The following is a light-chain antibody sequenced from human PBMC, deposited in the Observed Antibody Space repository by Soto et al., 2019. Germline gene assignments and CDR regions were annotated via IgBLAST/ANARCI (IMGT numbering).Light chain of an antibody. CDR3: QQYGSSPLT. CDR2: GAF. CDR1: QSVSYTF. J-gene: IGKJ4*01. Sequence: IAYTPAAGTLSLSPWALAFPSCGASQSVSYTFLAWYQQKPGQAPRLLIHGAFTRATGIPDRFRGSGSGTDFTLTISTLEPEDFAVYYCQQYGSSPLTFGGGTKVDIK. V-gene: IGKV3-20*01.